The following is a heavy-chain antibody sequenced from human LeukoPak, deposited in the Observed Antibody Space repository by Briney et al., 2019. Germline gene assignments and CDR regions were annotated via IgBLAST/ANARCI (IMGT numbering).Heavy chain of an antibody. CDR3: ARSSATYYYDSSGYVYYMDV. V-gene: IGHV1-8*03. CDR2: MNPNSGNT. Sequence: ASVTVSFTSSVYTFTIYDINWVRQATGQGREGRGGMNPNSGNTGYAQKFQGRVTITRNTSISTAYMELSSLRSEDTAVYYCARSSATYYYDSSGYVYYMDVWGKGTTVTVSS. D-gene: IGHD3-22*01. J-gene: IGHJ6*03. CDR1: VYTFTIYD.